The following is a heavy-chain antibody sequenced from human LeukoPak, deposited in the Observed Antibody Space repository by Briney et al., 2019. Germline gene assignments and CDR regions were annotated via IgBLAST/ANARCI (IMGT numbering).Heavy chain of an antibody. CDR1: GFTFSNAW. CDR3: TTYYYDSTSDFGY. V-gene: IGHV3-15*01. CDR2: IKSKTDGGTT. J-gene: IGHJ4*02. D-gene: IGHD3-22*01. Sequence: NPGGSLRLSCAASGFTFSNAWMSWVRQAPGKGLEWVGHIKSKTDGGTTDYAAPVKGRFTISRDDSKNTQYLQMNSLKTEDTAVYYCTTYYYDSTSDFGYWGQGTLVTVSS.